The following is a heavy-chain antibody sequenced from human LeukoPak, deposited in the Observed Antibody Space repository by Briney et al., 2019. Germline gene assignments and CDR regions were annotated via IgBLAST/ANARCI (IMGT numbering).Heavy chain of an antibody. J-gene: IGHJ6*03. D-gene: IGHD7-27*01. CDR2: INPNSGDT. Sequence: GASVKVSCKASGYTFTGYSMHWVRQAPGQGLEWMGWINPNSGDTHYAQKFQDRVTMTRDTSISTAYMELSKLTSDDTALYYCAAAPITGETHYYYYYYMDAWGKGTAVTVSS. CDR1: GYTFTGYS. CDR3: AAAPITGETHYYYYYYMDA. V-gene: IGHV1-2*02.